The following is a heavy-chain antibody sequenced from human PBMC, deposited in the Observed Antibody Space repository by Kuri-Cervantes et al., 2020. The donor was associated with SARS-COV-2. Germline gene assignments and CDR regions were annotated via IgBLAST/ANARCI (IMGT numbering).Heavy chain of an antibody. CDR1: GFIFDDYV. D-gene: IGHD3-16*01. Sequence: GESLKISCTASGFIFDDYVMSWVRQVPGKGLQWVSGISDGGGVTYYADSVKGRFTISRDNSKNTLYLQMNSLRVEDAAVYYCAKWGGRPYYYYGMDVWGQGTTVTVSS. CDR2: ISDGGGVT. J-gene: IGHJ6*02. V-gene: IGHV3-23*01. CDR3: AKWGGRPYYYYGMDV.